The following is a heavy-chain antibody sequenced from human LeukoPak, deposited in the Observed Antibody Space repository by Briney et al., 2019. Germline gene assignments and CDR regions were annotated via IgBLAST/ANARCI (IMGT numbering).Heavy chain of an antibody. V-gene: IGHV3-30*03. Sequence: GGSLRLSCAASGFTFSSNGMHWVRQAPGKGLEWVAFISYDGSNKDYADSVKGRFTISRDNSKNTLYLQMNSLRAEDTAVYYCARDFVGYYDILTGYSPPGLAFDIWGQGTMFTVSS. CDR1: GFTFSSNG. CDR3: ARDFVGYYDILTGYSPPGLAFDI. CDR2: ISYDGSNK. J-gene: IGHJ3*02. D-gene: IGHD3-9*01.